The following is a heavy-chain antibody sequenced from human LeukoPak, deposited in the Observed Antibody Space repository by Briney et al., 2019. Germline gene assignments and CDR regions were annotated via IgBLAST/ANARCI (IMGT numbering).Heavy chain of an antibody. J-gene: IGHJ6*03. V-gene: IGHV4-39*07. CDR1: GGSISSSSYY. Sequence: SETLSLTCTVSGGSISSSSYYWGWIRQPPGKGLEWIGSIYYSGSTYYNPSLKSRVTISVDTSKNQFSLKLSSVTAADTAVYYCARDGADMVRGNYYYYMDVWGKGTTVTISS. D-gene: IGHD3-10*01. CDR3: ARDGADMVRGNYYYYMDV. CDR2: IYYSGST.